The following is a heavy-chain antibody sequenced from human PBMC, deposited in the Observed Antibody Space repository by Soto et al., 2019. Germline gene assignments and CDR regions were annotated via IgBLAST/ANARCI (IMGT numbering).Heavy chain of an antibody. J-gene: IGHJ3*02. D-gene: IGHD4-17*01. Sequence: TLSLTCAVSGCSISSGGYSWTWIRQPPGKGLEWIGYIYHSGSTYYNPSLKSRVTISVDRSKNQFSLKLSSVTAADTAVYYCARTYGFDAFDIWGQGTMVT. CDR2: IYHSGST. CDR1: GCSISSGGYS. CDR3: ARTYGFDAFDI. V-gene: IGHV4-30-2*02.